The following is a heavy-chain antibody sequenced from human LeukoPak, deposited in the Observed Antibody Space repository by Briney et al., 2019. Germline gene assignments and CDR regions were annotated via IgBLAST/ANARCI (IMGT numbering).Heavy chain of an antibody. CDR3: ARDLSDFWSGYYPVYDY. Sequence: ASVKVSCKASGYTFTGYYMHWVRQAPGQGLEWMGWINPNSGGTNYAQKFQGRVTMTRDTSISTAYMELSRLRSDDTAVYYCARDLSDFWSGYYPVYDYWGQGTLVTVSS. CDR2: INPNSGGT. J-gene: IGHJ4*02. D-gene: IGHD3-3*01. CDR1: GYTFTGYY. V-gene: IGHV1-2*02.